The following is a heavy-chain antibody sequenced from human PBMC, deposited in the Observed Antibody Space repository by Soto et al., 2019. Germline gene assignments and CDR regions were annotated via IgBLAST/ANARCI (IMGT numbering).Heavy chain of an antibody. CDR1: GYTFTSYD. V-gene: IGHV1-8*01. CDR2: MNPNSGNT. CDR3: ERGRGRAYCTGGSCDSLLNWGAP. J-gene: IGHJ5*02. D-gene: IGHD2-15*01. Sequence: GASVKVSCKSSGYTFTSYDIHWVRQATGQGLEWMGWMNPNSGNTGYAQKFQGRVTMTRNTSISTAYMELSSLRSEETAVYYCERGRGRAYCTGGSCDSLLNWGAPWG.